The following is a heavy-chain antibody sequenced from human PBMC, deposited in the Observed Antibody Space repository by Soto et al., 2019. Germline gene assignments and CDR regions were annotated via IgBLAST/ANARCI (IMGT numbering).Heavy chain of an antibody. J-gene: IGHJ4*02. V-gene: IGHV3-7*03. CDR1: GFTFSSYW. CDR2: INQDGSEK. CDR3: ARDYPGGSYYDY. Sequence: GGSLRLSCAASGFTFSSYWMSWVRQAPGKGLEWVARINQDGSEKYYVDSVKGRFTISRDNAKNSLYLQMNSLRAEDTAVYYCARDYPGGSYYDYWGQGTLVTVSS. D-gene: IGHD1-26*01.